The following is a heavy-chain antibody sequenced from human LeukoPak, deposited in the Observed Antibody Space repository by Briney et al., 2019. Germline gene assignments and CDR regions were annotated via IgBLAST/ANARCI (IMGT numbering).Heavy chain of an antibody. CDR2: IYWDDDK. V-gene: IGHV2-5*02. Sequence: SGPTLVNPTQTLTLTCTFSGFSLSTSGVGVGWIRQPPGKALEWLALIYWDDDKRYSPSLKSRLTITKDTSKNQVVLTMTNMDPVDTATYYCAHSSPPPRGDYEGSWFDPWGQGTLVTVSS. CDR1: GFSLSTSGVG. D-gene: IGHD4-17*01. CDR3: AHSSPPPRGDYEGSWFDP. J-gene: IGHJ5*02.